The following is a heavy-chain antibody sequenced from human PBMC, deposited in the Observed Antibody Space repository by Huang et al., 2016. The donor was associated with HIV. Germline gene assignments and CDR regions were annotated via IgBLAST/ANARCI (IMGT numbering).Heavy chain of an antibody. CDR1: TFTFGAYW. Sequence: VESGGRSVQPGGSIRLSCVGSTFTFGAYWMSWVRQTPGKGLEGVANIKQDESEKYYVDSVKGRFNISRDNAKKVLFLQMDNLTVDDTAIYFCATKTAAMDIWGQGTTVTVSS. J-gene: IGHJ6*02. CDR3: ATKTAAMDI. V-gene: IGHV3-7*01. CDR2: IKQDESEK. D-gene: IGHD1-7*01.